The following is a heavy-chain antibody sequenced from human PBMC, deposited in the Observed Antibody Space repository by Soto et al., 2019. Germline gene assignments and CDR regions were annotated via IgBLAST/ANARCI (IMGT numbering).Heavy chain of an antibody. CDR1: GGSIVSGDYY. J-gene: IGHJ4*02. D-gene: IGHD3-9*01. CDR3: ASRKGLTGYYTLDY. V-gene: IGHV4-30-4*01. Sequence: PSETLSLTCTVSGGSIVSGDYYFGCIRQRPGNGLELIGYIYYSGSTYYNPSLKSRVTISVDKSKNQFSLKLSSVTAADTAVYYCASRKGLTGYYTLDYWGQGTLVTVSS. CDR2: IYYSGST.